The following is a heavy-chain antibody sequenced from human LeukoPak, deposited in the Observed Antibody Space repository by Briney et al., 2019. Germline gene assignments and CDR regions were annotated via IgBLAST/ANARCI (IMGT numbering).Heavy chain of an antibody. CDR3: ARVARFLGNRLDY. J-gene: IGHJ4*02. V-gene: IGHV4-39*07. D-gene: IGHD3-3*01. CDR2: IYYSGST. CDR1: GGSISSSSYY. Sequence: SETLSLTCTVSGGSISSSSYYWGWIRQPPGKGLEWIGSIYYSGSTYYNPSLKSRVTISVDTSKNQFSLKLSSVTAADTAVYYCARVARFLGNRLDYWGQGTLVTVSS.